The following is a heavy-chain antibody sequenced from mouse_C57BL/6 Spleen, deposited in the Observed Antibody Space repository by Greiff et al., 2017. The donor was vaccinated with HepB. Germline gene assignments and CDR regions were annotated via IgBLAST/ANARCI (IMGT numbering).Heavy chain of an antibody. CDR1: GFTFSSYA. V-gene: IGHV5-9-1*02. CDR3: TREGDYDVLYFDY. CDR2: ISSGGDYI. Sequence: DVMLVESGEGLVKPGGSLKLSCAASGFTFSSYAMSWVRQTPEKRLEWVAYISSGGDYIYYADTVKGRFTISRDNARNTLYLQMSSLKSEDTAMYYCTREGDYDVLYFDYWGQGTTLTVSS. D-gene: IGHD2-4*01. J-gene: IGHJ2*01.